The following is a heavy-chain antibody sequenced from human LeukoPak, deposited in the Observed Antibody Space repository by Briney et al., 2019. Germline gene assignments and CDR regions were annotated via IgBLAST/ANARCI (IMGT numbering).Heavy chain of an antibody. V-gene: IGHV1-2*02. J-gene: IGHJ4*02. Sequence: VSVKVSCKASGYSLTGDYMLQVRQDPGLGLEWMGWINPNSGGTNYAQKFQGRVTMTRDTSISTAYMELGRLRSDDTAVYYCARAPPNYSAFDYWGQGTLVTVSS. CDR2: INPNSGGT. D-gene: IGHD4/OR15-4a*01. CDR1: GYSLTGDY. CDR3: ARAPPNYSAFDY.